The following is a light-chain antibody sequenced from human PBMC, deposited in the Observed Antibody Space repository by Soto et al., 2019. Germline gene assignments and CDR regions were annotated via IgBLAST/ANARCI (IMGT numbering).Light chain of an antibody. J-gene: IGKJ1*01. V-gene: IGKV3-15*01. CDR2: GAS. CDR3: HQYDNWPRT. CDR1: QSVSSN. Sequence: EIVMTQSPATLSVSPGERATLSCRASQSVSSNLAWYQQIAGQAPRILIYGASERDSGIPARFSGSGSGTEFTLTISGLQSEDFEVYFCHQYDNWPRTFGLGTKVDIK.